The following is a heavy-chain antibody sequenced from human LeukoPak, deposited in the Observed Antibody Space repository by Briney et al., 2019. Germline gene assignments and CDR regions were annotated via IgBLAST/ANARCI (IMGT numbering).Heavy chain of an antibody. J-gene: IGHJ4*02. CDR3: ATTGFDSSSLY. CDR2: IKSQTDNGTT. CDR1: GITFSNAW. Sequence: GGSLRLSCAASGITFSNAWMTWVRQAPGKGLEWVGRIKSQTDNGTTDYAAPVKGRFTISRDDSKNTLYLQMNSLKTEDTAVYYCATTGFDSSSLYWGQGTLVTVSS. V-gene: IGHV3-15*01. D-gene: IGHD6-6*01.